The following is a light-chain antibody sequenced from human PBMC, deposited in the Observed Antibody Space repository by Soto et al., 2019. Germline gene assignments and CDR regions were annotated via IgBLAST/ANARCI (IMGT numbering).Light chain of an antibody. J-gene: IGKJ2*01. CDR3: QRRGNWPPGP. V-gene: IGKV3-11*01. CDR2: DAS. Sequence: EIVLTQSPATLSLSPGERATLSCRASQSINNYLAWYQHKPGQAPRLLIYDASNRATGIPARFSGSGSGTDFTLTISSLEPEDFAVYYCQRRGNWPPGPFGQGTKLEIK. CDR1: QSINNY.